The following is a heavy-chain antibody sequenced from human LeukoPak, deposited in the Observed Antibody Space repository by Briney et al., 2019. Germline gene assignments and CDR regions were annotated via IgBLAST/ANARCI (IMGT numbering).Heavy chain of an antibody. CDR2: ISAKTGNT. J-gene: IGHJ6*02. Sequence: ASVKVPCKASGYNFNNYGVSWVRQAPGQGLEWMGWISAKTGNTNYAQKVQGRVTMTTDTSTTTAYMELRSLGSDDTAVYYCARGSYPYSHGMDVWGQGTTVTVSS. V-gene: IGHV1-18*01. CDR3: ARGSYPYSHGMDV. D-gene: IGHD1-26*01. CDR1: GYNFNNYG.